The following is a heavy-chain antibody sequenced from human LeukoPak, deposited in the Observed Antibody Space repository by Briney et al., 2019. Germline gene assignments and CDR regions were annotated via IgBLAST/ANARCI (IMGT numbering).Heavy chain of an antibody. CDR1: GGSISSSRSY. D-gene: IGHD3-9*01. Sequence: PSETLSLTCTVSGGSISSSRSYWGWLRQPPGTGLEWIGYIYYSGSTYYNPSLKSRVTISVDTSKNQFSLKLSSVTAADTAVYYCARVHYDILTGYRGYFDYWGRGTLVTVSS. J-gene: IGHJ4*02. V-gene: IGHV4-30-4*08. CDR3: ARVHYDILTGYRGYFDY. CDR2: IYYSGST.